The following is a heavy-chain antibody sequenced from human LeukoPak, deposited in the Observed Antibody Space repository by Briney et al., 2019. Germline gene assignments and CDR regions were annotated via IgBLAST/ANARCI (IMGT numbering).Heavy chain of an antibody. D-gene: IGHD2-21*01. V-gene: IGHV1-8*01. CDR2: MSPNSGNT. CDR3: AIIATADDAFDV. J-gene: IGHJ3*01. CDR1: GYTFTSYD. Sequence: ASVKVSCKASGYTFTSYDINWVRQAPGQGLEWMGWMSPNSGNTAYAQKFQGRVTFTRNTSISTAYMELSSLRSEDTAVYYCAIIATADDAFDVWGQGTMVIVSS.